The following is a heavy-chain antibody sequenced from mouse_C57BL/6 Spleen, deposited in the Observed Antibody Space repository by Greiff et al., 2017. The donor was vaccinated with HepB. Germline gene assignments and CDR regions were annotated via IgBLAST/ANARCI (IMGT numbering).Heavy chain of an antibody. CDR1: GYTFTDYE. CDR2: IDPETGGT. D-gene: IGHD1-1*01. Sequence: VQLQQSGAELVRPGASVTLSCKASGYTFTDYEMHWVKQTPVHGLEWIGAIDPETGGTAYNQKFKGKAILTADKSTSTAYMELRSLTSEDSAVYDCTRNDYYGSSWFAYWGQGTLVTVSA. CDR3: TRNDYYGSSWFAY. J-gene: IGHJ3*01. V-gene: IGHV1-15*01.